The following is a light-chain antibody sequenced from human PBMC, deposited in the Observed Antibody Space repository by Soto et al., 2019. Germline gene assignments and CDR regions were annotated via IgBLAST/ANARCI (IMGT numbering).Light chain of an antibody. Sequence: EIFITQSTSTLCKSPGERASLSCRASQSVSSTYLAWSQQKPGAAPRFLITGTSNRAFDIPDSYSGPGSWSDFSLTIGRLELEHFAVYYCLQYCSSPHTLRQGTRL. CDR1: QSVSSTY. V-gene: IGKV3-20*01. CDR2: GTS. J-gene: IGKJ5*01. CDR3: LQYCSSPHT.